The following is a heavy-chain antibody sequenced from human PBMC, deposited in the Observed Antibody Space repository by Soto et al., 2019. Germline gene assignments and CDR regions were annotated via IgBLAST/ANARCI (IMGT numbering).Heavy chain of an antibody. V-gene: IGHV5-51*01. CDR1: GYSFTSYW. CDR2: IYPGDSDT. Sequence: GESLKISCKDSGYSFTSYWIAWVRQTPGKGLEWMGIIYPGDSDTRYSPSFQGQVTISADKSISTAYLQWSSLKASDTAMYYCARLGSDYYDSSGYYRNWFDPWGQGTLVTVSS. J-gene: IGHJ5*02. D-gene: IGHD3-22*01. CDR3: ARLGSDYYDSSGYYRNWFDP.